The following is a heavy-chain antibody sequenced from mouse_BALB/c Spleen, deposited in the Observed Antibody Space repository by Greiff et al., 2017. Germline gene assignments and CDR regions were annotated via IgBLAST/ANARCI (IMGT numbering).Heavy chain of an antibody. CDR1: GFTFSSYG. CDR2: ISSGGSYT. Sequence: EVKLVESGGDLVKPGGSLKLSCAASGFTFSSYGMSWVRQTPDKRLEWVATISSGGSYTYYPDSVKGRFTISRDNAKNTLYLQMSSLKSEDTAMYYCARQIKRFSYYAMDYWGQGTSVTVSS. J-gene: IGHJ4*01. V-gene: IGHV5-6*02. CDR3: ARQIKRFSYYAMDY.